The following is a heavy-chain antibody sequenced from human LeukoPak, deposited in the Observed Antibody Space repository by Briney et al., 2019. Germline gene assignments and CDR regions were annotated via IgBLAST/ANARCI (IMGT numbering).Heavy chain of an antibody. CDR1: GFTFSSFG. J-gene: IGHJ5*02. CDR3: VRGVGVSRFNYFDP. V-gene: IGHV3-33*01. CDR2: IWYDASNK. D-gene: IGHD1-26*01. Sequence: PGRSLTLSCAASGFTFSSFGMHWVRQAPGKGLEWVAVIWYDASNKYYADSVKGRFTISRDNSKNTLHLQMNSLRDDDTAVYYCVRGVGVSRFNYFDPWGQGTLVTVSS.